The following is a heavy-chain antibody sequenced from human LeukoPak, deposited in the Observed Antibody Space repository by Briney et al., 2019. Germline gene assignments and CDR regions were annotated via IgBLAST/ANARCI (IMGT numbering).Heavy chain of an antibody. CDR2: IYYSGST. D-gene: IGHD2-21*02. CDR1: GGSISSYY. J-gene: IGHJ6*02. V-gene: IGHV4-59*01. CDR3: ARYCGGDCPAPCYYGMDV. Sequence: SETLSVICTVSGGSISSYYWSWIRQPPGKGLEWIGYIYYSGSTNYNPSLKSRVTISVDTSKNQYSLKLSSVTAADTAVYYCARYCGGDCPAPCYYGMDVWGQGTTVTVSS.